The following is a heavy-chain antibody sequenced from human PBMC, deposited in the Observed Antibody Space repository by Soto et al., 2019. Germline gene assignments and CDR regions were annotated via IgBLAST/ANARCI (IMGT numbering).Heavy chain of an antibody. CDR3: ARDGVDVSRTTVRHGALDI. CDR2: FIPVFTTA. D-gene: IGHD4-17*01. J-gene: IGHJ3*02. CDR1: GGSFSTYG. V-gene: IGHV1-69*01. Sequence: QVQLVQSGAEVKKPWSSVKVSCKASGGSFSTYGISWVRQAPGQGLEWMGGFIPVFTTAKYAQKFQCRVSITADESTYTAYMELSSLRSEDTAVYFCARDGVDVSRTTVRHGALDIWGQGTVVTVSS.